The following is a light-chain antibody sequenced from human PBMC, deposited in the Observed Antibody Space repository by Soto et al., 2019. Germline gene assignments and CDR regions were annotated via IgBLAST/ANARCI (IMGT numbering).Light chain of an antibody. CDR2: AAS. CDR1: QAIGSW. CDR3: QQSYSTLWT. V-gene: IGKV1-12*01. Sequence: DIQMTQSPSSVSASVGDRVTITCRASQAIGSWLAWYQQKPGKAPQLLLYAASSLQRGVPSRFSGSGSGSDFTLTISSLQPEDFATYYCQQSYSTLWTFGQGTKVDIK. J-gene: IGKJ1*01.